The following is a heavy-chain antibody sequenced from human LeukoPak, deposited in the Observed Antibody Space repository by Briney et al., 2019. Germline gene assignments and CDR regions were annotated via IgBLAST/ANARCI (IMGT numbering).Heavy chain of an antibody. J-gene: IGHJ3*02. CDR2: IIPIFGTA. Sequence: SVKVSCKASGGTFSSYAISWVRQAPGQGLEWMGGIIPIFGTANYAQKFQGRVTITADESTSTAYVELSGLRSEDTAVYYCALGYSGYVHAFDIWGQGTMVTVSS. CDR1: GGTFSSYA. CDR3: ALGYSGYVHAFDI. V-gene: IGHV1-69*01. D-gene: IGHD5-12*01.